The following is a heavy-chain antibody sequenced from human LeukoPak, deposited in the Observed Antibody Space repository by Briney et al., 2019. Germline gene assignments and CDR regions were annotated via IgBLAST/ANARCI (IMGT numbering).Heavy chain of an antibody. CDR1: GFTFSSYW. J-gene: IGHJ4*02. V-gene: IGHV3-74*01. D-gene: IGHD3-22*01. CDR3: AKGFFYYYDSSGYYPVFDY. Sequence: GGSLRLSCAASGFTFSSYWMHWVRQAPGKGLVWVSRINSDGSSTSYADSVKGRFTISRDNSKNTLYLQMNSLRAEDTAVYYCAKGFFYYYDSSGYYPVFDYWGQGTLVTVSS. CDR2: INSDGSST.